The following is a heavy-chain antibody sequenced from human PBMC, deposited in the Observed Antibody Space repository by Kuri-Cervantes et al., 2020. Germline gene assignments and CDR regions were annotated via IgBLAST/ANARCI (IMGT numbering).Heavy chain of an antibody. CDR2: INYRGKT. D-gene: IGHD6-19*01. Sequence: SETLSLTCEVSGGSLSGYYWGWIRQAPSARRDLEWLGEINYRGKTNYNPSLNNRLTISLDTSKNQFSLKLSSVTAADTAVYYCARAKQWLRSLDYWGQGTLVTVSS. J-gene: IGHJ4*02. CDR3: ARAKQWLRSLDY. CDR1: GGSLSGYY. V-gene: IGHV4-34*01.